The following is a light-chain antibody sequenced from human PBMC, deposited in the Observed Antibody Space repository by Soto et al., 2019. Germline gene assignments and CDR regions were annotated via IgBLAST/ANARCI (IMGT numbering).Light chain of an antibody. CDR3: HQRQSWPRT. J-gene: IGKJ1*01. Sequence: VLTQSPGTLSLSPWERATLSCMASQTVTSNFLAWYQEKPGQAPRLLIYGASSRATGIPDRFSGSGSGTDFTLTISDVQPEDFAVYYCHQRQSWPRTFGQGTKVDIK. CDR2: GAS. CDR1: QTVTSNF. V-gene: IGKV3-20*01.